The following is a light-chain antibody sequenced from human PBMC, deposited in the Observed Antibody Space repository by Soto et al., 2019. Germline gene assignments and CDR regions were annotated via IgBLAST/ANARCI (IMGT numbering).Light chain of an antibody. CDR3: QKWT. J-gene: IGKJ1*01. CDR2: DAS. CDR1: QSISNW. V-gene: IGKV1-5*01. Sequence: DIQMTQSPSTLSASVGDSVTITCRASQSISNWLAWYQVKPRKAPKVLIYDASTLQRGVPSRFSGTGSGTEFTLTISSLQPDDFATYYCQKWTFGQGTKVDIK.